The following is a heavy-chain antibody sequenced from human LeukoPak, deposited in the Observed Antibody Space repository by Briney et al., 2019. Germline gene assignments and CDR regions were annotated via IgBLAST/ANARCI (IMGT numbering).Heavy chain of an antibody. CDR1: GGSVSSSY. V-gene: IGHV3-48*02. CDR2: ITSSSSTL. D-gene: IGHD1-14*01. Sequence: ETLSLTCTVSGGSVSSSYWNWVRQAPGKGLEWVSYITSSSSTLYYADSVKGRFTISRDNAKNSLYLQMNSLRDEDTAVYYCARGPAEYWGQGTLVTVSS. J-gene: IGHJ4*02. CDR3: ARGPAEY.